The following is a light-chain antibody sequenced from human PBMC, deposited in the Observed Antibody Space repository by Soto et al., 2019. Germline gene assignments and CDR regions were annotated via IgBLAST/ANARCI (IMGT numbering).Light chain of an antibody. J-gene: IGKJ4*02. CDR1: QSISGN. CDR3: QHYNNWIFK. Sequence: EIVMTQSPATLSVSPGERVTLSCRASQSISGNLVWYQQKPGQAPRLLIHGASTRATGIPARFSGSGSGTEFTLTISSLQSEDFAVYYCQHYNNWIFKCGEVTKVDIK. V-gene: IGKV3-15*01. CDR2: GAS.